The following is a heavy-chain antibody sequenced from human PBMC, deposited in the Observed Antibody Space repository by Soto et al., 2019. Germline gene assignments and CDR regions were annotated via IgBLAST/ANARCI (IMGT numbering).Heavy chain of an antibody. CDR3: ARDPNIVLVPAALRYYYYYGLEV. D-gene: IGHD2-2*01. CDR2: IKQDGSEK. CDR1: GFTFSSYW. J-gene: IGHJ6*01. V-gene: IGHV3-7*01. Sequence: GGSLRLSCAASGFTFSSYWMSWVRQAPGKGLEWVANIKQDGSEKYYVDSVKGRFTISRDNAKNSLYLQMNSLRAEDTAVYYCARDPNIVLVPAALRYYYYYGLEVWGQGTTVTVSS.